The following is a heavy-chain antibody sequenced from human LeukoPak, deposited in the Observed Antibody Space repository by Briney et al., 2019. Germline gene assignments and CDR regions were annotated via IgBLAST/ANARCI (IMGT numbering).Heavy chain of an antibody. V-gene: IGHV1-69*01. CDR2: IIPIFGTA. CDR1: GGTFSSYA. CDR3: ARDLGYGDYMFDY. Sequence: SVKVSCKASGGTFSSYAIRWVRQAPGQGLEWMGGIIPIFGTANYAQKFQGRVTITADESTSTAYMELSSLRSEDTAVYYCARDLGYGDYMFDYWGQGTLVTVSS. D-gene: IGHD4-17*01. J-gene: IGHJ4*02.